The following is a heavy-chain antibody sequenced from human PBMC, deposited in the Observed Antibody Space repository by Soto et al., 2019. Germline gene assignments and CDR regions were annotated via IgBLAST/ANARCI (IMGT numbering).Heavy chain of an antibody. CDR1: GFTFSSYA. CDR3: ARDTWAGGGSLPFDY. D-gene: IGHD2-15*01. J-gene: IGHJ4*02. V-gene: IGHV3-23*01. CDR2: ISGSGGST. Sequence: PGGSLRLSCAASGFTFSSYAMSWVRQAPGKGLEWVSAISGSGGSTYYADSVKGRFTISRDNAKNSVYLQMNSLRAEDTAVYYCARDTWAGGGSLPFDYWGQGTLVTVSS.